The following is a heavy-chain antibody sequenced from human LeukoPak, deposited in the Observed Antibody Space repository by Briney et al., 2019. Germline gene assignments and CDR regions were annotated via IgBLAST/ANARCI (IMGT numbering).Heavy chain of an antibody. CDR1: GYTFTGYY. V-gene: IGHV1-2*02. D-gene: IGHD4-11*01. CDR3: ARGRTVTTSAGLYYYMDV. J-gene: IGHJ6*03. CDR2: INPNSGGT. Sequence: EASVKVSCKTSGYTFTGYYMHWVRQAPGQGLEWMGWINPNSGGTNYAQKFQGRVTMTRDTSISTAYMELSRLRSDDAAVYYCARGRTVTTSAGLYYYMDVWGKGTTVTVSS.